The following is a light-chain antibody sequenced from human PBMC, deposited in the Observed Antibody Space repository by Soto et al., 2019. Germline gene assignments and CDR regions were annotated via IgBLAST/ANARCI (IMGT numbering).Light chain of an antibody. Sequence: QSVLTQPPSVSGAPGQRVTISCSGSSSNIGADNDVHWYQQIPGTAPKLLIYGNNNRPSGVPDRFSGSESGTSASVAITGLQAEAEDDYYCQSYDSSLTPSVFGTGTKLTVL. V-gene: IGLV1-40*01. CDR2: GNN. CDR3: QSYDSSLTPSV. J-gene: IGLJ1*01. CDR1: SSNIGADND.